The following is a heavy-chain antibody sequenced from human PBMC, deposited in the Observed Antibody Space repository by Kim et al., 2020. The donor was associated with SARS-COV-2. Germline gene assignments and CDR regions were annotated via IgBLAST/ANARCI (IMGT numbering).Heavy chain of an antibody. V-gene: IGHV3-15*01. Sequence: APVKGRLTISRHDSKNTLYLQMNSLKTEDTSVYYCTTVSDCWSGYCIYWGQGTLVTVSS. D-gene: IGHD3-3*01. J-gene: IGHJ4*02. CDR3: TTVSDCWSGYCIY.